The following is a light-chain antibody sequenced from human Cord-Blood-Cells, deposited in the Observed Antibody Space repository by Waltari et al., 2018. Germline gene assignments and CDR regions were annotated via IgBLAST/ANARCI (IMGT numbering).Light chain of an antibody. J-gene: IGKJ2*01. CDR1: QSVLYSSNNKNY. Sequence: IVMTQSPDSLAVSLGERATIYCNSSQSVLYSSNNKNYLAWYQQKPGQPPKLLIYWASTRESGVPDRFSGSGSGTDFTLTISSLQAEDVAVYYCQQYYSTPPTFGQGTKLEIK. V-gene: IGKV4-1*01. CDR3: QQYYSTPPT. CDR2: WAS.